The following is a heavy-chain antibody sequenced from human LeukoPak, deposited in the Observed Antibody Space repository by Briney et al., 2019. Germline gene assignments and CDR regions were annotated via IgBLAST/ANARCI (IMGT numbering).Heavy chain of an antibody. CDR3: AKDRACGQWNCQGSDY. CDR2: ISGSGGST. CDR1: GFTFSSYA. Sequence: SGGSLRLSCAASGFTFSSYAMSWVRQAPGKGLEWVSAISGSGGSTYYADSVKGRFTISRDNSKNTLYLQMDNLSGEDTAVYYCAKDRACGQWNCQGSDYWGQGTLVTASS. J-gene: IGHJ4*02. D-gene: IGHD1-7*01. V-gene: IGHV3-23*01.